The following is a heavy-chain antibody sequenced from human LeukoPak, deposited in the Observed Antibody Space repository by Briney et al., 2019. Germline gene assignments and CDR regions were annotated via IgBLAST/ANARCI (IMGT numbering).Heavy chain of an antibody. D-gene: IGHD2-8*01. V-gene: IGHV4-39*07. CDR2: IYYSGST. CDR1: GGSISSSSYY. Sequence: PSETLSLTCTVSGGSISSSSYYWGWIRQPPGKGLEWIGSIYYSGSTYYNPSLKSRVTISVDTSKNQFSLKLSSVTAADTAVYYCARGLVVLMVYAPDTNSRSVGAWFDPWGQGTLVTVSS. CDR3: ARGLVVLMVYAPDTNSRSVGAWFDP. J-gene: IGHJ5*02.